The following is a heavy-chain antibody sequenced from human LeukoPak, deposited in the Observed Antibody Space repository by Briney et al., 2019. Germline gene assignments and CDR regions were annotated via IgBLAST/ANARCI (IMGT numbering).Heavy chain of an antibody. CDR1: GYTFTSYY. V-gene: IGHV1-46*01. Sequence: ASVKVSCKASGYTFTSYYMHWVRQAPGQGLEWMGIINPSGGSTSYAQKFQGRVTMTRDMSTSTVYMELSSLRSEDTAVYYCARAYDFWSGYYTDYYYMDVWGKGTTVTVSS. D-gene: IGHD3-3*01. J-gene: IGHJ6*03. CDR3: ARAYDFWSGYYTDYYYMDV. CDR2: INPSGGST.